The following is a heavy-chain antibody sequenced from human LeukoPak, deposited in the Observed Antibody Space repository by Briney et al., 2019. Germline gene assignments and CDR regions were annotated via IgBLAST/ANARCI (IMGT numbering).Heavy chain of an antibody. J-gene: IGHJ6*03. CDR3: ARTPFHYMDV. Sequence: SETLSLTCTVSGGSIISSSYYWGWIRQPPGKGLEWIGSIYYSGNTDYNPSLKSRVTISVETSKNQFSLKLSSVTAADTAVYYCARTPFHYMDVWGKGTTVTVSS. V-gene: IGHV4-39*07. CDR2: IYYSGNT. CDR1: GGSIISSSYY. D-gene: IGHD2-15*01.